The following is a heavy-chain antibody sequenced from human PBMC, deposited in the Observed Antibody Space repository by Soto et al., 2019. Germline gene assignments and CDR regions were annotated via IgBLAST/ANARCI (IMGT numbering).Heavy chain of an antibody. Sequence: QVQLVESGGGVVQPGRSLRLSCAASGCTFSSYGMHWIRQAPGKGLERVAVIWYDGSNKYYADSVKGRFTISRDNSNNTLYLQMNSLRDEDTAVYYCARVGSYDFWTNCDYWGQGTLVTVSS. CDR3: ARVGSYDFWTNCDY. J-gene: IGHJ4*02. D-gene: IGHD3-3*01. CDR2: IWYDGSNK. CDR1: GCTFSSYG. V-gene: IGHV3-33*01.